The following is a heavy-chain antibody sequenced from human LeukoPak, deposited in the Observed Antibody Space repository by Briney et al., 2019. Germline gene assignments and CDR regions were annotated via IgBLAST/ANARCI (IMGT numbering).Heavy chain of an antibody. CDR2: IFSTDEK. V-gene: IGHV2-26*01. CDR3: ARASKYYGFWSGYPTYYYYYYMDV. CDR1: GFSLSNARMG. Sequence: ASGPTLVNPTETLTLTCTVSGFSLSNARMGVSWIRQPPGKALECLAHIFSTDEKSYSTSLKSRLTISKDTSNSQLVLTMTNMDPVDTATYYCARASKYYGFWSGYPTYYYYYYMDVWGKGTTVTVSS. J-gene: IGHJ6*03. D-gene: IGHD3-3*01.